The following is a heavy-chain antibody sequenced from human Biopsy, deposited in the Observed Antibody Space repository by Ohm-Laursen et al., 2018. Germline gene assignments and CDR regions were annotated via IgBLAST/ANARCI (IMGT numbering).Heavy chain of an antibody. D-gene: IGHD3-10*01. J-gene: IGHJ4*02. Sequence: SLRLSCTASGFSFGNYDMNWVRQAPGKGLEWISYISHIGSDIYYSDSVKGRFTISRDNAKNSLFLQMSFLRGEDTAIYFCARSRGSGTYQYIDYWGQGTPVTVSS. CDR2: ISHIGSDI. CDR1: GFSFGNYD. V-gene: IGHV3-48*03. CDR3: ARSRGSGTYQYIDY.